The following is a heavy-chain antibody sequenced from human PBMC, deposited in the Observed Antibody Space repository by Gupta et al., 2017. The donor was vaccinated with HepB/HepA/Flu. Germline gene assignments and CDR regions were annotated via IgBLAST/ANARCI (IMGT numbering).Heavy chain of an antibody. J-gene: IGHJ6*02. CDR1: GGSISSSNW. Sequence: QVQLQESGPGLVKPSGTLSLTCAVSGGSISSSNWWSWVRQPPGKGLEWIGEIYHSGSTNYNPSLKSRVTISVDKSKNQFSLKLSSVTAADTAVYYCARGLVKQQLVLSYYYYGMDVWGQGTTVTVSS. CDR3: ARGLVKQQLVLSYYYYGMDV. D-gene: IGHD6-13*01. V-gene: IGHV4-4*02. CDR2: IYHSGST.